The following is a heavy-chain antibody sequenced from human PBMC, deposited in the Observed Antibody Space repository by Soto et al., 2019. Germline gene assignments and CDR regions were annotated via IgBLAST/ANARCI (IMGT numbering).Heavy chain of an antibody. D-gene: IGHD2-15*01. CDR1: GGSFSTYA. V-gene: IGHV1-69*06. Sequence: SVKVSCKASGGSFSTYAFSWVRQAPGHGLEWMGGIIPIFDSPYYAQNFQGRVTIAADRSTSTVYMELSSLTPEDTAVYYCARGAECRGYCLKKFTWLDSWGQGTLVTVSS. CDR2: IIPIFDSP. CDR3: ARGAECRGYCLKKFTWLDS. J-gene: IGHJ5*01.